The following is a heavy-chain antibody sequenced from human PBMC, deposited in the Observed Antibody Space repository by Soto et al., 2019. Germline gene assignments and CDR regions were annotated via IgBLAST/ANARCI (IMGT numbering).Heavy chain of an antibody. J-gene: IGHJ6*02. Sequence: ASVKVSCKASGYTFTSYDINWVRQATGQGLEWMGWMNPNSGNTGYAQKFQGRVTMTRNTSISTAYMELSSLRSEDTAVYYCARGRVDYGDYEVYYYYCYGMDVWGQGTTVTVSS. CDR3: ARGRVDYGDYEVYYYYCYGMDV. D-gene: IGHD4-17*01. CDR1: GYTFTSYD. CDR2: MNPNSGNT. V-gene: IGHV1-8*01.